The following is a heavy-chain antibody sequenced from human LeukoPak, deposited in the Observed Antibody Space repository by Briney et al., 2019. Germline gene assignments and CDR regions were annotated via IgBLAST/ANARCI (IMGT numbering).Heavy chain of an antibody. CDR1: GCTFSSYA. CDR3: AREMAYCSGGSCYLQGENWFDP. J-gene: IGHJ5*02. V-gene: IGHV1-69*06. Sequence: GASVKVSCKASGCTFSSYAISWVRQAPGQGLEWIGGIIPIFGTTNYAQKFQGRVTITADKSTSTAYMELSSLRSEDTAVYYCAREMAYCSGGSCYLQGENWFDPWGQGTLVTVSS. CDR2: IIPIFGTT. D-gene: IGHD2-15*01.